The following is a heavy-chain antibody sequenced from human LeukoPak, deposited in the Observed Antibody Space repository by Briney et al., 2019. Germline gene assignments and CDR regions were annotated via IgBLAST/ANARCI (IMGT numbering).Heavy chain of an antibody. CDR2: IYYSGNT. Sequence: SETLSLTCTVSGGSISSNSYYWGWIRQPPGRGLEYIGSIYYSGNTYHNPSLKSRVTMSVDTSKTQFSLRLSSVTAADTAVYYCARAGPVPAPTYYYMDVWGKGTTVTVSS. D-gene: IGHD2-2*01. V-gene: IGHV4-39*01. CDR3: ARAGPVPAPTYYYMDV. CDR1: GGSISSNSYY. J-gene: IGHJ6*03.